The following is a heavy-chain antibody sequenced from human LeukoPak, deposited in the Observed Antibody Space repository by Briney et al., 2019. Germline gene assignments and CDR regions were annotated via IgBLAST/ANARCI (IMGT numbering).Heavy chain of an antibody. Sequence: GGSLRLSCAASGFTFSSYWMSWVRQAPGKGLEWVANIKQDGSEKYYVDSVKGRFTISRDNTKNSLYLQMNSLRAEDTAVYYCARTRITMIVGLASRFDYWGQGTLVTVSS. V-gene: IGHV3-7*01. D-gene: IGHD3-22*01. CDR2: IKQDGSEK. CDR3: ARTRITMIVGLASRFDY. CDR1: GFTFSSYW. J-gene: IGHJ4*02.